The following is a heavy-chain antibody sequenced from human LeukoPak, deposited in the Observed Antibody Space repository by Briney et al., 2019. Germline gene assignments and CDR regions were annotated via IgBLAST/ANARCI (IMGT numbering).Heavy chain of an antibody. CDR1: GFTFSDYG. CDR2: ISYDGRNK. D-gene: IGHD3-10*01. V-gene: IGHV3-30*03. J-gene: IGHJ4*02. Sequence: GGSLRLSCAASGFTFSDYGMHWVRQAPGKGLEWVAVISYDGRNKYCSDSVKGRFTISRDNAKNTLYLQMNSLRAEDTAMYYCVRDGGRLNFGNGASFDYWGQGTLVTVSS. CDR3: VRDGGRLNFGNGASFDY.